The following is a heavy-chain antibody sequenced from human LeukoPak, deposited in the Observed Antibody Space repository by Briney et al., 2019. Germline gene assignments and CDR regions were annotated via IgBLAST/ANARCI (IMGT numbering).Heavy chain of an antibody. J-gene: IGHJ5*02. CDR1: AYSISSGYY. Sequence: PETLSPTCTVSAYSISSGYYWGWIRQPPGRGLEWIGTIYRSGSTYYNPSLKSRVTMSVDTSKNQFSLKLSSVTAADTAVYYCARASTLWFDPWGQGTLVTVSS. CDR2: IYRSGST. CDR3: ARASTLWFDP. V-gene: IGHV4-38-2*02.